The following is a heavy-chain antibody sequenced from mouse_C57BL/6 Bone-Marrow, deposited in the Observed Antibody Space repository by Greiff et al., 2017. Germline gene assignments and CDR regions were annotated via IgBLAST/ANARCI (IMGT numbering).Heavy chain of an antibody. CDR3: ARETAQARAWFAY. J-gene: IGHJ3*01. D-gene: IGHD3-2*02. Sequence: VQLQQSGAELARPGASVKLSCKASGYTFTSYGISWVKQRTGPGLEWIGEIYPRSGNTYYNEKFKGKATLTADKSSSTAYMELRSLTSEDSAVYFCARETAQARAWFAYWGQGTLVTVSA. CDR2: IYPRSGNT. CDR1: GYTFTSYG. V-gene: IGHV1-81*01.